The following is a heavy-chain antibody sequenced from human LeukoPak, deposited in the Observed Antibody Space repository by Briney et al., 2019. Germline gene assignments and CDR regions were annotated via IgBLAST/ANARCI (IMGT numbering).Heavy chain of an antibody. CDR2: IYHTGST. V-gene: IGHV4-4*02. J-gene: IGHJ3*02. D-gene: IGHD3-22*01. CDR1: GVSISRYW. Sequence: PSETLSLTCAVSGVSISRYWWRWVRQPPGKGLEWVGEIYHTGSTNYNPSLKSRVTISVDKSKNPFSLNLRSVTAADTAVYFCASTSLDSSGYYPDAFDIWGQGTMVTVSS. CDR3: ASTSLDSSGYYPDAFDI.